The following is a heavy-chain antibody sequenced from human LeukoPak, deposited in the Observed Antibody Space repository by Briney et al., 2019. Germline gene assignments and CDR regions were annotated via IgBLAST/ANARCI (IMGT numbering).Heavy chain of an antibody. D-gene: IGHD2-21*02. V-gene: IGHV3-23*01. J-gene: IGHJ4*01. CDR1: GFTFRSYA. CDR2: INNSGGST. Sequence: GGSLRLSCTVSGFTFRSYAMSWVRQAPGKGLEWVSTINNSGGSTYYADSVKGRFTISRDNSKDTLYLQMNSLRAEDTAVYYCARALGGDGGSFDYWGQGTLVTVSS. CDR3: ARALGGDGGSFDY.